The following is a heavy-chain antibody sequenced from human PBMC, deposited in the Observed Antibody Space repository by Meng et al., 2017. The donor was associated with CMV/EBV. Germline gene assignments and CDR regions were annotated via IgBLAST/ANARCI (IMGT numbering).Heavy chain of an antibody. J-gene: IGHJ3*02. CDR3: ALSSIAARPAFDI. Sequence: GESLKISCAASRFTFSTYWMSWVRQAPGKGLEWVAVISYDGSNKYYADSVKGRFTISRDNSKNTLYLQMNSLRAEDTAVYYCALSSIAARPAFDIWGQGAMVTVSS. CDR2: ISYDGSNK. D-gene: IGHD6-6*01. CDR1: RFTFSTYW. V-gene: IGHV3-30-3*01.